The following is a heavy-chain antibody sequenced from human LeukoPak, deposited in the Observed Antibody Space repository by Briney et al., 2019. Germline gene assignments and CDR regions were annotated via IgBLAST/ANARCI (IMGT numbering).Heavy chain of an antibody. CDR2: INPSGGT. CDR1: GGSIGGDH. D-gene: IGHD3-22*01. CDR3: ARAVTDTSLVDF. V-gene: IGHV4-4*08. J-gene: IGHJ4*02. Sequence: SETLSLTCTISGGSIGGDHWSWIRQAPGEGLEWIGYINPSGGTSYNPSLRDRVTISLNTPANQFSLRLTSVTAADTAVYYCARAVTDTSLVDFWGQGTLVAVSS.